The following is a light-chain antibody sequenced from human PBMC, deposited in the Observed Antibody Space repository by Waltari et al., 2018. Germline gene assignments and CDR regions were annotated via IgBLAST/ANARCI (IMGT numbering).Light chain of an antibody. Sequence: QSALTQPASVSGSPGQSITISCTGTTDDVGLYNYVAWYQQHPGKAPKLIIYDVRKRPSGVSNRFSGSTSGNTASLTSSGLQAEDEADYYCNSYSSSDTYVLFGGGTKLTVL. CDR3: NSYSSSDTYVL. V-gene: IGLV2-14*03. J-gene: IGLJ2*01. CDR2: DVR. CDR1: TDDVGLYNY.